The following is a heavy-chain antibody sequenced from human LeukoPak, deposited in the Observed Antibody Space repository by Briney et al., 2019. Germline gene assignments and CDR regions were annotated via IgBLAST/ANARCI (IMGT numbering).Heavy chain of an antibody. Sequence: GESLKTPCKGPGYSFTSYWIGWVRQMPGKGLEWMGIIYPGDSDTRYSPSFQGQVTISADKSISAAYLQWSSLKASDNAIYYCARHRAAAEGGALDYWGQGTLVTVSS. CDR1: GYSFTSYW. D-gene: IGHD6-13*01. CDR2: IYPGDSDT. V-gene: IGHV5-51*01. J-gene: IGHJ4*02. CDR3: ARHRAAAEGGALDY.